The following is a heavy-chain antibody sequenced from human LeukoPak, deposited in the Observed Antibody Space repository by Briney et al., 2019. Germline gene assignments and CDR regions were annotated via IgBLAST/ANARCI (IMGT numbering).Heavy chain of an antibody. J-gene: IGHJ3*02. V-gene: IGHV5-51*01. Sequence: GESLKTSCKGSGYSFTNYWIGWVRQMPGKGLEWMGIIYPGDSDTRYSPSFQGQVTISADKSISTAYLQWSSLKASDTAMCYCARLGPYYYDSSGYYHHDAFDIWGQGTMVTVSS. CDR1: GYSFTNYW. D-gene: IGHD3-22*01. CDR2: IYPGDSDT. CDR3: ARLGPYYYDSSGYYHHDAFDI.